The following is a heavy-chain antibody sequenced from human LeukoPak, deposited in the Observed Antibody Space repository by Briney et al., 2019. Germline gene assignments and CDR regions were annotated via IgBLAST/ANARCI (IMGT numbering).Heavy chain of an antibody. CDR2: IGHVAGDI. Sequence: MTGGSLRLSCITSVFTFTDVSMSWVRQAPGKGLEWVAFIGHVAGDIFNGDSVKGRFTISRDDAKGSVYLQMDSLRVDDTAVYFCARDPYTGSMFDYWGHGTLVTVSS. J-gene: IGHJ4*01. CDR3: ARDPYTGSMFDY. V-gene: IGHV3-21*01. CDR1: VFTFTDVS. D-gene: IGHD1-1*01.